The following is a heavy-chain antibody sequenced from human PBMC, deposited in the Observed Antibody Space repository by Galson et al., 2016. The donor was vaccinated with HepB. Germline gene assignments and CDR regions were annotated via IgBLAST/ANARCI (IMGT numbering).Heavy chain of an antibody. D-gene: IGHD6-25*01. Sequence: PALVKPTQTLTLTCTFSGFSLSSPAVGVGWIRQPPGKALGWLALLYWDDDKQYNASLRSRLTITKDSSRNQVVLTMTSMDPVDTATYYCAHGSGWLSDYWGQGIRVTVSA. CDR3: AHGSGWLSDY. V-gene: IGHV2-5*02. CDR2: LYWDDDK. J-gene: IGHJ4*02. CDR1: GFSLSSPAVG.